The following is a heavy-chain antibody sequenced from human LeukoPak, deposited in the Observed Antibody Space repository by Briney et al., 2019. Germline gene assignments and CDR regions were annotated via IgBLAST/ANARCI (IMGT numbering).Heavy chain of an antibody. V-gene: IGHV4-38-2*01. Sequence: SENLSLTCAVSGCSISSGHYWGWIRQPPGKGLEWIGSIYHSGGTYYNPSLKSRVTISVDTSKNQFSLKMKSVTAADTAVYYCAGFTPAVDYCSQGTLVTVSS. D-gene: IGHD3-10*01. CDR1: GCSISSGHY. J-gene: IGHJ4*02. CDR2: IYHSGGT. CDR3: AGFTPAVDY.